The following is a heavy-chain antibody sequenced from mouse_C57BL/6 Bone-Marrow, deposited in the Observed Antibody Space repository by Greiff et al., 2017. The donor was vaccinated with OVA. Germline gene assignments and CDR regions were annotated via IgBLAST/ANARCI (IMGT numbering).Heavy chain of an antibody. CDR1: GYAFSSSW. Sequence: VQGVESGPELVKPGASVKISCKASGYAFSSSWMNWVKQRPGKVLEWIGRIYPGDGDTNYNGKFKGKATLTADKSSSTAYMQLSSLTSEDSAVYFCARHEDGYYASYFDYWGQGTTLTVSS. CDR2: IYPGDGDT. CDR3: ARHEDGYYASYFDY. V-gene: IGHV1-82*01. J-gene: IGHJ2*01. D-gene: IGHD2-3*01.